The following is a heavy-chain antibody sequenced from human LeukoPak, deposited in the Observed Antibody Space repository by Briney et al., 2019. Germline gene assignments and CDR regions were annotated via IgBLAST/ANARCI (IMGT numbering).Heavy chain of an antibody. J-gene: IGHJ4*02. V-gene: IGHV4-30-2*01. CDR1: GGSISSGGYY. CDR3: ARAPTAAAGTHQLGFDY. Sequence: SQTLSLTCTVSGGSISSGGYYWSWIRQPPGKGLEWIGYIYRSGSTYYNPSLKSRVTISVDRSKNQFSLKLSSVTAADTAVYYCARAPTAAAGTHQLGFDYWGQGTLVTVSS. D-gene: IGHD6-13*01. CDR2: IYRSGST.